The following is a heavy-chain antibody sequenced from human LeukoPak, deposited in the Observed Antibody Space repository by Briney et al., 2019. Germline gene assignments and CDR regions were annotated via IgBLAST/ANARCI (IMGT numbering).Heavy chain of an antibody. D-gene: IGHD6-13*01. CDR3: ARGGSHLAAEFDY. CDR1: GGTFSSYA. Sequence: RASVKVSCKASGGTFSSYAISWVRQAPGQGLEWMGGIIPIFGAANYAQKFQGRVTITADESTSTAYMELSSLRSEDTAVYYCARGGSHLAAEFDYWGQGTLVTVSS. J-gene: IGHJ4*02. V-gene: IGHV1-69*13. CDR2: IIPIFGAA.